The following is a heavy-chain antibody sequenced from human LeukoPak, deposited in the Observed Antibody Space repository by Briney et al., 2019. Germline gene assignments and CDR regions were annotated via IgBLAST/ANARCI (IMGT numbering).Heavy chain of an antibody. Sequence: GESLRISCKGFGYNFANYWISWVRQMPGKGLEWMGRIDPSESYTNYSPSFQGHVTISADKSISTAYLQSSSLKASDTAMYYCARHNTLGYCSGGTCPFDYWGQGTLVTVS. CDR2: IDPSESYT. D-gene: IGHD2-15*01. J-gene: IGHJ4*02. CDR3: ARHNTLGYCSGGTCPFDY. CDR1: GYNFANYW. V-gene: IGHV5-10-1*01.